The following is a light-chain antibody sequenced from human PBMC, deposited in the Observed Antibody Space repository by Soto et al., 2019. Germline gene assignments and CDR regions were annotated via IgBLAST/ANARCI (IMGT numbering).Light chain of an antibody. CDR2: DAS. J-gene: IGKJ1*01. V-gene: IGKV3-11*01. Sequence: EIVLTQSPATLSLSPGDRATLSCRASQSVSSYLAWYQQKPGQAPRLLIYDASNRATGIPARFSGSGSGTDFTLTISSLEPEDFAVYYCQQRSNWWTFGQGTKVDNK. CDR1: QSVSSY. CDR3: QQRSNWWT.